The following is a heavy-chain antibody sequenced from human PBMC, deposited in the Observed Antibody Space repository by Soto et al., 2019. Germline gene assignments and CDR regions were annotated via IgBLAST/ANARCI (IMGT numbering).Heavy chain of an antibody. CDR1: GFTFSSYA. V-gene: IGHV3-30-3*01. CDR2: ISYDGSNK. J-gene: IGHJ4*02. Sequence: QVQLVESGGGVVQPGRSLRLSCAASGFTFSSYAMHWVRQAPGKGLEWVAVISYDGSNKYYTDSVKGRFTISRDNSKNTLYLQMNSLRAEDTAVYYCSRGQPNPPYYYDSSGYYPIDYWGQGTLVTVSS. D-gene: IGHD3-22*01. CDR3: SRGQPNPPYYYDSSGYYPIDY.